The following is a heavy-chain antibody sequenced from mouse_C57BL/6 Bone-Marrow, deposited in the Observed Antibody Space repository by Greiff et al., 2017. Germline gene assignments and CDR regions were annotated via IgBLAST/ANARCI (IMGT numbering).Heavy chain of an antibody. V-gene: IGHV1-61*01. CDR1: GYTFTSYW. CDR3: ARKNSHSWYFDV. CDR2: IYPSDSET. D-gene: IGHD5-2*01. J-gene: IGHJ1*03. Sequence: QVQLQQPGAELVRPGSSVKLSCKASGYTFTSYWMDWVKQRPGQGLEWIGNIYPSDSETHYNQKFKDKATLTVDKSSSTAYMQLSSLTSEDSAVYYCARKNSHSWYFDVWGKGTTGTVSS.